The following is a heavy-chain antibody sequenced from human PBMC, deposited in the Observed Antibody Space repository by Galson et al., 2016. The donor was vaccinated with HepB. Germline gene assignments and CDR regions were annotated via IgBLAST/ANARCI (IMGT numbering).Heavy chain of an antibody. CDR2: IKPDGTTK. CDR1: GFTFSSDA. D-gene: IGHD2-8*01. CDR3: ARPVSADEGLGN. V-gene: IGHV3-7*01. Sequence: SLRLSCAASGFTFSSDAMSWVRQAPGKGLEWVANIKPDGTTKNYVGSVRGRFTIARDNAKNSLYLQMNSLRPEDTATYYCARPVSADEGLGNWGQGTLVTVSS. J-gene: IGHJ4*02.